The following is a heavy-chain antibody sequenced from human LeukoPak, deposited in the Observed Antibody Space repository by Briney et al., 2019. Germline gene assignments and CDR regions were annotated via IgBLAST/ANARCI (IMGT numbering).Heavy chain of an antibody. J-gene: IGHJ6*02. V-gene: IGHV3-33*01. CDR2: IWYDGSNK. CDR3: ARGPPGYYGMDV. CDR1: GFTFSSYG. Sequence: AGSLRLSCAASGFTFSSYGMHWVRQAPGKGLEWVAVIWYDGSNKYYADSVKGRFTISRDNSKNTLYLQMNSLRAEDTAVYYCARGPPGYYGMDVWGQGTTVTVSS.